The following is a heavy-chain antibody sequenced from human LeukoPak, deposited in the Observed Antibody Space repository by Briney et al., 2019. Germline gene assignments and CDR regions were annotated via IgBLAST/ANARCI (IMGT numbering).Heavy chain of an antibody. Sequence: GGSLRLSCAASGFTFSNYWMSWVRQAPGKGLEWVANIKQDESEKFYVDSVKGRVTISRDNAKNSLYLQMNSLRAEDTAVYYCAREMSYGDCFDYWGQGTLVTVSS. CDR1: GFTFSNYW. V-gene: IGHV3-7*03. J-gene: IGHJ4*02. CDR2: IKQDESEK. CDR3: AREMSYGDCFDY. D-gene: IGHD4-17*01.